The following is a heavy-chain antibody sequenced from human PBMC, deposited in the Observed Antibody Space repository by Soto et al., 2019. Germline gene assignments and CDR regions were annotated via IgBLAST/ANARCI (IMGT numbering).Heavy chain of an antibody. CDR1: GGYISSGGDY. V-gene: IGHV4-31*02. CDR3: ARATGIAAAGRFDY. Sequence: TLSISCPVSGGYISSGGDYWSWIRQHPGKGLEWIGYIYYSGSTYYNPSLKSRVTISVDTSKNQFSLKLSSVTAEDTAIYYCARATGIAAAGRFDYWGQGTLVTVSS. CDR2: IYYSGST. D-gene: IGHD6-13*01. J-gene: IGHJ4*02.